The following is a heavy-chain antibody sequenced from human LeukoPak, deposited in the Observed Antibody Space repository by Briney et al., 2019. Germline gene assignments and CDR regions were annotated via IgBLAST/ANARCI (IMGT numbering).Heavy chain of an antibody. Sequence: GGSLRLSCAASGFTFDDYAMHWVRQAPGKGLEWVSGISWNSGSIGYADSVKGRFTISRDNAKNSLYLQMNSLRAEDMALYYCAKGGSGSYRRGGFDYWGQGTLVTVSS. CDR1: GFTFDDYA. J-gene: IGHJ4*02. D-gene: IGHD1-26*01. CDR2: ISWNSGSI. V-gene: IGHV3-9*03. CDR3: AKGGSGSYRRGGFDY.